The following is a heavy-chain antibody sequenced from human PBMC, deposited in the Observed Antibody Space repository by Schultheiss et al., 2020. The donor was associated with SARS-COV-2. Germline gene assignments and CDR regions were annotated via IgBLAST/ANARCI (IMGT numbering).Heavy chain of an antibody. CDR2: IWYDGSNK. CDR3: ARGRYVAAAGYYFDS. Sequence: GGSLRLSCAASGFTFSRFGMHWVRQAPGKGLEWVAVIWYDGSNKYYADSVKGRFTISRDNSKNMLYLQMNSLRAEDTAVYYCARGRYVAAAGYYFDSWGQGTLVTVSS. D-gene: IGHD6-13*01. J-gene: IGHJ4*02. CDR1: GFTFSRFG. V-gene: IGHV3-33*01.